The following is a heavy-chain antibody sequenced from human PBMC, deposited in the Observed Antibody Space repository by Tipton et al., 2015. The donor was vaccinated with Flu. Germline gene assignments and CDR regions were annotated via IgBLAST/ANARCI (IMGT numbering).Heavy chain of an antibody. J-gene: IGHJ5*02. Sequence: QVQLVQSGAEVKKPGASVKVSCKASGDTFSSYDINWVRQATGQGLEWMGWMNPNSGNTGYAQKFQGRVTMTRNSSISTAYMERSGLRSGDTAVYYCAGGPGTSSGSNWFGPWGQGTLVTVSS. V-gene: IGHV1-8*01. CDR2: MNPNSGNT. D-gene: IGHD1/OR15-1a*01. CDR1: GDTFSSYD. CDR3: AGGPGTSSGSNWFGP.